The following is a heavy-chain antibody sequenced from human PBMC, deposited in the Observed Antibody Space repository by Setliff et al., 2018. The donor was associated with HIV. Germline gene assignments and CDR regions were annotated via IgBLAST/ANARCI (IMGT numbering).Heavy chain of an antibody. J-gene: IGHJ4*02. Sequence: GGSLRLSCTASGFTFSDYYMSWIRQAPGKGLEWISYISSSGHTIYYAGSAEGRFTISRDNSKKTLYLQMNSLGAEDTAVYHCAKLVRGWDYWGQGIQVTVSS. V-gene: IGHV3-11*01. CDR1: GFTFSDYY. D-gene: IGHD1-26*01. CDR2: ISSSGHTI. CDR3: AKLVRGWDY.